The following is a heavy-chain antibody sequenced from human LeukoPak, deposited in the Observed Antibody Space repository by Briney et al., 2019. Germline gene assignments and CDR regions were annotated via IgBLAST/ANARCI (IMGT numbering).Heavy chain of an antibody. CDR1: GGSISRHY. CDR2: ISESGST. V-gene: IGHV4-59*11. Sequence: SSETLSLTCTVSGGSISRHYWTWIRQPPGKGLEWIGYISESGSTYYNPSLKSRVTISVDTSKNQFSLKLSSVTAADTAVYYCARVVRGITMIDYMDVWGKGTTVTVSS. J-gene: IGHJ6*03. D-gene: IGHD3-22*01. CDR3: ARVVRGITMIDYMDV.